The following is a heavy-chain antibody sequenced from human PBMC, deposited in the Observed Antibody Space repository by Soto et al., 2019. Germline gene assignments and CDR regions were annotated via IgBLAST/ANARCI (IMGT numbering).Heavy chain of an antibody. CDR3: ARDRRYCSSTSRHTPPPWFDP. CDR2: ISAYNGNT. Sequence: ASVKVSCKASGYTFTSYGISWVRQAPGQGLEWMGWISAYNGNTNYAQKLQGRVTMTTDTSTSTAYMELRSLRSDDTAVYYCARDRRYCSSTSRHTPPPWFDPWGQGTLVTVSS. CDR1: GYTFTSYG. V-gene: IGHV1-18*01. J-gene: IGHJ5*02. D-gene: IGHD2-2*01.